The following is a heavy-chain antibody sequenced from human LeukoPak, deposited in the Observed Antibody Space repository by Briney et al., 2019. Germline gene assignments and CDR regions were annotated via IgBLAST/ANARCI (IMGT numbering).Heavy chain of an antibody. V-gene: IGHV7-4-1*02. CDR3: ASGTSNYYDSSGYYSLQH. D-gene: IGHD3-22*01. J-gene: IGHJ1*01. CDR2: INTNTGNP. CDR1: GYTFTSYA. Sequence: ASVKVSCKASGYTFTSYAMNWVRQAPGQGLEWMGWINTNTGNPTYAQGFTGRFVFSLDTSVSTANLQISSLKAEDTAVYYCASGTSNYYDSSGYYSLQHWGQGTLVTVSS.